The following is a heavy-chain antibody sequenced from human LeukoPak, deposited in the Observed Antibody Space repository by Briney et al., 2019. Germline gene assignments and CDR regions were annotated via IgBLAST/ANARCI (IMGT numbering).Heavy chain of an antibody. CDR2: VSGSDENK. J-gene: IGHJ4*02. CDR1: GFTFSDYY. D-gene: IGHD2-15*01. CDR3: ARAGLGGHYIDY. Sequence: GGSLRLSCAASGFTFSDYYMTWIRQAPGQGLEWISYVSGSDENKYYAGSVRGRFAISRDNAEKSLFLQMSNVRAEDAAVYYCARAGLGGHYIDYWGQGTLVTVSS. V-gene: IGHV3-11*01.